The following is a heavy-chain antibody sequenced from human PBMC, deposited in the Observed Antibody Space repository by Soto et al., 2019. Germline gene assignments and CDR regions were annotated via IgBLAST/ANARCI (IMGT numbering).Heavy chain of an antibody. D-gene: IGHD5-12*01. V-gene: IGHV4-59*01. Sequence: ASETLSLTCTVSGGSISSYYWSWIRQPPGKGLEWIGYIYYSGSTNYNPSLKSRVTISVDTSKNQFSLKLSSVTAADTAVYYCARLGSIVATMRGFDYWGQGTLVTVSS. CDR2: IYYSGST. CDR1: GGSISSYY. J-gene: IGHJ4*02. CDR3: ARLGSIVATMRGFDY.